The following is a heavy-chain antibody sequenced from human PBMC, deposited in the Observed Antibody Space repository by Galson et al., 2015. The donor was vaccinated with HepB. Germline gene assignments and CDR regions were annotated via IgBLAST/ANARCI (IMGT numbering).Heavy chain of an antibody. D-gene: IGHD3/OR15-3a*01. J-gene: IGHJ3*02. CDR1: GDSVSSNSVA. V-gene: IGHV6-1*01. CDR2: TYYRSKWYN. Sequence: CAISGDSVSSNSVAWNWIRQSPSRGLEWLGRTYYRSKWYNDYTVSVKSRITINPDTSKNQFSLHLNSVTPEDTAMYYCARDSRSSSRWTTDAFDIWGQGTMVTVSS. CDR3: ARDSRSSSRWTTDAFDI.